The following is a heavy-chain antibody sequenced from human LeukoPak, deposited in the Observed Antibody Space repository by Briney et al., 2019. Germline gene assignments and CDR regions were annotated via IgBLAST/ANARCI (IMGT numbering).Heavy chain of an antibody. Sequence: GASVKVSCKASGYTFTSYGISWVRQAPGQGLEWMGWISAYNGNTNYAQKLQGRVTMTTDTSTTTAYMELRSLRSDDMAVYYCAREVLGLPFVYWGQGTLVTVSS. CDR1: GYTFTSYG. J-gene: IGHJ4*02. CDR3: AREVLGLPFVY. D-gene: IGHD3-16*01. CDR2: ISAYNGNT. V-gene: IGHV1-18*03.